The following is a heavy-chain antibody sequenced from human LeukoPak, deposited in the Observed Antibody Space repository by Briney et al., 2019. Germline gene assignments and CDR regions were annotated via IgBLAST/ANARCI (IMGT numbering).Heavy chain of an antibody. J-gene: IGHJ4*02. CDR1: GGSISSYY. CDR2: IYYSGST. Sequence: SETLSLTCTVSGGSISSYYWSWIRQPPGKGLEWIGYIYYSGSTNYNPSLKSRVTMSVDTSKNQFSLKLSSVTAADTAVYYCARDQYYYDSSAYLFDYWGQGTLVTVSS. V-gene: IGHV4-59*12. CDR3: ARDQYYYDSSAYLFDY. D-gene: IGHD3-22*01.